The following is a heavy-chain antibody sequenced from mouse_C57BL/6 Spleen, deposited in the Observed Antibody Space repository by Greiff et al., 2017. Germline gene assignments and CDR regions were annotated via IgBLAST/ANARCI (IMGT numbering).Heavy chain of an antibody. V-gene: IGHV2-6*03. CDR1: GFSLTSYG. J-gene: IGHJ4*01. D-gene: IGHD2-5*01. Sequence: VQRVESGPGLVAPSQSLSITCTVSGFSLTSYGVHWVRQTPGTGLEWLVVIWTDGSTTYNSALKSRLSISKDNSKRQAFLQMNSLQTDDTAMYYIARAYYSNYYAMDYWGQGTSVTVSS. CDR3: ARAYYSNYYAMDY. CDR2: IWTDGST.